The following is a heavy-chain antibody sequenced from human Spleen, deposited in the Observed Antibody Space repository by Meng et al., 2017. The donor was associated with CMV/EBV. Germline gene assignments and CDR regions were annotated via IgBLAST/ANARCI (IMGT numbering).Heavy chain of an antibody. CDR3: ARIERRRILKYCGSDCSTTDY. V-gene: IGHV4-4*02. CDR1: GCSISSSNL. Sequence: QVQLQESGPGLVKPSGTLSLTCAVSGCSISSSNLWTWVRQVPGKGLEWIGEIYHSGSTNYNPSLKSRVTISVDKFKNQFSLKLGSVTAADTAVYYYARIERRRILKYCGSDCSTTDYWGQGTLVTVSS. CDR2: IYHSGST. D-gene: IGHD2-21*02. J-gene: IGHJ4*02.